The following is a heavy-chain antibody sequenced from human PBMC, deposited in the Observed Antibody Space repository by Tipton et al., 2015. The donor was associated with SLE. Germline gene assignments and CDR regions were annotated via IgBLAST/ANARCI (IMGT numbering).Heavy chain of an antibody. CDR2: IKEDGSDQ. D-gene: IGHD1-1*01. J-gene: IGHJ4*02. CDR1: GFTFSNYW. CDR3: ASGFNFYFDY. Sequence: SLRLSCAASGFTFSNYWMNWVRQAPGKGLEWVANIKEDGSDQYYVDSVKGRFTISRDNAKNSLYLQMNSLRAEDTAVYYCASGFNFYFDYWGQGTLVTVSS. V-gene: IGHV3-7*01.